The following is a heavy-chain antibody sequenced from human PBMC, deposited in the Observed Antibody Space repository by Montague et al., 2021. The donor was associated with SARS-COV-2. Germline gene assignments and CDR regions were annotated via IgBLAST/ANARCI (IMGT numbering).Heavy chain of an antibody. J-gene: IGHJ6*02. Sequence: SETLSLTCTASGGSISSYYWSWIRQPAGKGLEWIWRIYTSWSTNYNPSLKSRVTMSIDTSKNQFSLKLSSVTAADTAVYYCAREGWVGDKMSASESYGMDVWGQGTTVTVSS. D-gene: IGHD5-24*01. CDR1: GGSISSYY. V-gene: IGHV4-4*07. CDR3: AREGWVGDKMSASESYGMDV. CDR2: IYTSWST.